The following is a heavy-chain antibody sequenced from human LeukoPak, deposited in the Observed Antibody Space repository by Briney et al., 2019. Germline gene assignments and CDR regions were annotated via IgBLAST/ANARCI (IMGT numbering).Heavy chain of an antibody. CDR3: AKMSPKQQWLVAH. CDR2: ITTGDST. CDR1: GFTFSTYV. V-gene: IGHV3-23*01. D-gene: IGHD6-19*01. Sequence: PGGSLRLSCAASGFTFSTYVMNWVRQAPGKGLEWVSHITTGDSTYYPDSVKGRFTVSRDSSKNTLYLQMNSLRAEDTAVYYCAKMSPKQQWLVAHWGQGTLVTVSS. J-gene: IGHJ4*02.